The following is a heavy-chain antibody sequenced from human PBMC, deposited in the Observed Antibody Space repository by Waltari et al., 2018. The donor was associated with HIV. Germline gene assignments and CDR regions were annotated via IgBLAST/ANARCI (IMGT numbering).Heavy chain of an antibody. Sequence: QVQLVQSGAEVKKPGASVKVYCKASGYTFTNFYMHWVRQAPGQGLDWMGIIDPSGGRTVYARKFQGRVTMTRDTSTSTLYMELSSLRSEDTAVYYCARGFSGFDYWGQGTLVTVSS. J-gene: IGHJ4*02. CDR3: ARGFSGFDY. V-gene: IGHV1-46*01. CDR1: GYTFTNFY. CDR2: IDPSGGRT.